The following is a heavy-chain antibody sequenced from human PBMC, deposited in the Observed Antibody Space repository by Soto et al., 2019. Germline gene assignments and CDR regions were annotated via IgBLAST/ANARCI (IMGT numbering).Heavy chain of an antibody. CDR3: ARDRGLRYFDWLSHYNWFDP. CDR1: GYTFTSYA. Sequence: ASVKVSCKASGYTFTSYAMHRVRQAPGQRLEWMGWINAGNGNTKYSQKFQGRVTITRDTSASTAYMELSSLRSEDTAVYYCARDRGLRYFDWLSHYNWFDPWGQGTLVTVSS. CDR2: INAGNGNT. D-gene: IGHD3-9*01. V-gene: IGHV1-3*01. J-gene: IGHJ5*02.